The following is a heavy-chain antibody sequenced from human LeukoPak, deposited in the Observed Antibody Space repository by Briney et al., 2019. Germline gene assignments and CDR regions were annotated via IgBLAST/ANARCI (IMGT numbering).Heavy chain of an antibody. V-gene: IGHV3-23*01. CDR1: GFTFSSYA. CDR2: MSGSGGST. Sequence: GGSLILSCAASGFTFSSYAMSWVRQAPGKGLEWVSGMSGSGGSTYYADSVKGRFTISRDNSKNTLYLQMNTLRAEATAVYYCAKDREYSYVYDAFDIWGQGTLVTVSS. CDR3: AKDREYSYVYDAFDI. D-gene: IGHD3-16*01. J-gene: IGHJ3*02.